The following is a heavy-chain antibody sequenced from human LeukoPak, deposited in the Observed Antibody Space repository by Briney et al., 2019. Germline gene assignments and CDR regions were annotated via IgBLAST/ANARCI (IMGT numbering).Heavy chain of an antibody. J-gene: IGHJ4*02. Sequence: PGGSLRLSCAASGFTFSSYWMSWVRQAPGKGLEWVANIKKDGSEKYYVDSVKGRFTISRDNAKTSLYLQMNSLRAEDTAVYYCARDGDGDFYFDYWGQGTLVTVSS. CDR3: ARDGDGDFYFDY. CDR2: IKKDGSEK. V-gene: IGHV3-7*03. CDR1: GFTFSSYW. D-gene: IGHD2-21*02.